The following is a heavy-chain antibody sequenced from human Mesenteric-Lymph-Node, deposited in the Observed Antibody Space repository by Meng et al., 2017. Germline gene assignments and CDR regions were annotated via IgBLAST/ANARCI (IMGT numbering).Heavy chain of an antibody. CDR1: RFSVSNYW. Sequence: GESLKISCAASRFSVSNYWMGWVRQARGKGLEWVANIKQDGSQKDYVDSVKGRFTIARDNAKNSVSIQMNSLRAEDTAVYFCARGSNVHDARGVDYWGQGTLVTVSS. CDR3: ARGSNVHDARGVDY. CDR2: IKQDGSQK. V-gene: IGHV3-7*01. J-gene: IGHJ4*02. D-gene: IGHD3-10*01.